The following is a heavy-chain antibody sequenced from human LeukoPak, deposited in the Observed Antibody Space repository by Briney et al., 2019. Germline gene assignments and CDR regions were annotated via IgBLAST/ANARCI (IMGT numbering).Heavy chain of an antibody. V-gene: IGHV4-30-2*01. CDR2: IYHSGST. D-gene: IGHD2-15*01. J-gene: IGHJ4*02. CDR3: ARVRGSSLDY. Sequence: SETLSLTCTVSGGSISSGGYSWSWIRQPPGKGLEWIGYIYHSGSTYYNPSLKSRVTISVDRSKNQFSLKLSSVTAADTAVYYCARVRGSSLDYWGQGTLVTVSS. CDR1: GGSISSGGYS.